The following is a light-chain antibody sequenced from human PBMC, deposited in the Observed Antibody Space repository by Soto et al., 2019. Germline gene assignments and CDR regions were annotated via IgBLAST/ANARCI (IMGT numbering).Light chain of an antibody. J-gene: IGLJ1*01. CDR1: SSDVGNYDS. V-gene: IGLV2-8*01. Sequence: ISCTGTSSDVGNYDSVSWYQHHPGKAPQAVIYEVNKRPSGVPDRFSGSKSGNTASLTVSGLQAEDEGDYYCSSYAGSNNYVFGTGTKVTVL. CDR3: SSYAGSNNYV. CDR2: EVN.